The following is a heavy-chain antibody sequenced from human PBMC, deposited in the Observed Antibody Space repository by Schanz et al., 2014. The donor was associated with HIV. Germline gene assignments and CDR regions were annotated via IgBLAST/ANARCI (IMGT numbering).Heavy chain of an antibody. D-gene: IGHD3-16*01. CDR2: ISYDGSNK. V-gene: IGHV3-30*03. CDR3: ARVANWDYYGMDV. CDR1: GFTFSSYG. J-gene: IGHJ6*02. Sequence: QVQLVESGGGVVQPGRSLRLSCAASGFTFSSYGMHWVRQAPGKGLEGVAFISYDGSNKYYADSVKGRFTISRDNSKNTLYLQMNSLRGEDTAVYYCARVANWDYYGMDVWGRGTTVTVSS.